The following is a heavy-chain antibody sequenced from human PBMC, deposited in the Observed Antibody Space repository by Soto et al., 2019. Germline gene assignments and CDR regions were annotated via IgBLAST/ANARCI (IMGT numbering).Heavy chain of an antibody. CDR2: ISGSGDIT. D-gene: IGHD3-3*01. CDR1: KFTFSSYA. J-gene: IGHJ3*02. V-gene: IGHV3-23*01. Sequence: GGSLRLSCAASKFTFSSYAMSCVRRAPGKGLEWVSAISGSGDITSYADSVKGRFTISRDNAKNTLHLQMNSLRAEDTAVYYCAKDRSGYYDAFDIWGQGTMVTVSS. CDR3: AKDRSGYYDAFDI.